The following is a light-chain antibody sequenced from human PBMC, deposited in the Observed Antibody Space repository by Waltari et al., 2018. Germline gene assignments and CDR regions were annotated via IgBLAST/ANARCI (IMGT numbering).Light chain of an antibody. J-gene: IGKJ1*01. CDR3: QKYDSVPAT. CDR1: QSVIKY. Sequence: VLTQSPGTLSLSPGERATLSCRASQSVIKYLAWYQQKPGRAARLLIYHASTRATGTPDRFSGSESGADFSLTISRLEPEDFAVYYCQKYDSVPATFGQGTRVEIK. V-gene: IGKV3-20*01. CDR2: HAS.